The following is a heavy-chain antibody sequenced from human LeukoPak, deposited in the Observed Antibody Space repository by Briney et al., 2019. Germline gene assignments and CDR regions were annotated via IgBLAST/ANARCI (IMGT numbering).Heavy chain of an antibody. V-gene: IGHV1-2*02. D-gene: IGHD2-2*01. CDR3: ARDQGDIVVVPALPRY. CDR1: GYTFTGYY. Sequence: ASVKVSCKASGYTFTGYYMHWVRQAPGQGLEWMGWINPNSGGTNYAQKFQGRVTMTRDTSISTAYMELSRLRSDDTAVYYCARDQGDIVVVPALPRYWGQGTLVTVSS. CDR2: INPNSGGT. J-gene: IGHJ4*02.